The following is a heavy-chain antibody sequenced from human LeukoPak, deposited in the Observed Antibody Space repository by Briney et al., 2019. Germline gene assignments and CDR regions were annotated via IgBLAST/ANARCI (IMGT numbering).Heavy chain of an antibody. CDR3: AKDSGEALRYFDY. CDR2: ISYDGSNK. J-gene: IGHJ4*02. D-gene: IGHD4-17*01. Sequence: PGRSLRLSCAASGFTFRSYGMHWVRQAPGKGLEWVAVISYDGSNKYYADSVKGRFTISRDNSKNTLYLQMNSLRAEDTAVYYCAKDSGEALRYFDYWGQGTLVTVSS. V-gene: IGHV3-30*18. CDR1: GFTFRSYG.